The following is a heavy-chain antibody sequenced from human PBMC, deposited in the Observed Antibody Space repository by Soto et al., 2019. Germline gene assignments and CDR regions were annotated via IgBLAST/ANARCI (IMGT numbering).Heavy chain of an antibody. J-gene: IGHJ6*02. CDR1: GDSISGGYY. V-gene: IGHV4-31*03. Sequence: QVQLQESGPGLVKPSQTLSLTCTVSGDSISGGYYWSWIRQHPGKGLEWIGYVSPSGTTYYNPSPNXXVAISRDTSKNQFSLEVTSVTAAATAVYHCARDRGGYGMDVWGQGTTVTVSS. CDR2: VSPSGTT. CDR3: ARDRGGYGMDV.